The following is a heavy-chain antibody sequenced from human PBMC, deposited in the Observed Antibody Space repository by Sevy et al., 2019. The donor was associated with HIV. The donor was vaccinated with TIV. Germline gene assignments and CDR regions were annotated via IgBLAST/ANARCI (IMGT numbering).Heavy chain of an antibody. D-gene: IGHD6-6*01. CDR3: ARSIAARPGDNYGMDV. Sequence: SETLSLTCTVSGGSISSSSYYWGWIRQPPGKGLEWIGSIYYSGSTYYNPSLKSRVTISVDTSKNQFSLKLSSVTAADTAVYYCARSIAARPGDNYGMDVWGQGTTVTVSS. CDR2: IYYSGST. CDR1: GGSISSSSYY. V-gene: IGHV4-39*01. J-gene: IGHJ6*02.